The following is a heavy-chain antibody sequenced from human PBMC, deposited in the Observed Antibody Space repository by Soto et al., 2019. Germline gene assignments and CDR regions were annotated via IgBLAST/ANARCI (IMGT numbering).Heavy chain of an antibody. Sequence: QVRLVEFGGGVVQPGNSLRLSCAASGFTFSTYGMHWVRQAPGKGLEWVAHIWHDGSNTYYIDSVKGRFTISRDNSKNTLYLQMNSLRAEDTAVYCCATEIDWLHAFDFWGQGTMVTVSS. V-gene: IGHV3-33*01. CDR2: IWHDGSNT. J-gene: IGHJ3*01. D-gene: IGHD3-9*01. CDR3: ATEIDWLHAFDF. CDR1: GFTFSTYG.